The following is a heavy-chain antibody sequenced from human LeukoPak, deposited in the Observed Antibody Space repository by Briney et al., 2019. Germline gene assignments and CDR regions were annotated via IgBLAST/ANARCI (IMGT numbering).Heavy chain of an antibody. V-gene: IGHV1-2*02. Sequence: GASVKVSCKASGYTFTSRWMHWVRQAPGQGLEWMGWINPASGATYYAQKFQDRVTMTRDTSITTGYMELSRLISDDTAMYYCASYYDSSGYHPSRFDYWGQGTLVTVSS. J-gene: IGHJ4*02. D-gene: IGHD3-22*01. CDR1: GYTFTSRW. CDR2: INPASGAT. CDR3: ASYYDSSGYHPSRFDY.